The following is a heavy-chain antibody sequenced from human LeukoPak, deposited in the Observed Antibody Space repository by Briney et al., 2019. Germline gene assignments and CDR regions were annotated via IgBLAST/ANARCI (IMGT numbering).Heavy chain of an antibody. Sequence: GESLKISWKGSGYSFTSYWIGWVRQVPGKGLAWMGIIYPGDSDTRYRPSFQGQVTISADKSISTAYLQWSSLKASDTAMYYCARGGYYYDSSGSYYFDYCYQGTLVTVSS. V-gene: IGHV5-51*01. CDR3: ARGGYYYDSSGSYYFDY. CDR2: IYPGDSDT. D-gene: IGHD3-22*01. J-gene: IGHJ4*02. CDR1: GYSFTSYW.